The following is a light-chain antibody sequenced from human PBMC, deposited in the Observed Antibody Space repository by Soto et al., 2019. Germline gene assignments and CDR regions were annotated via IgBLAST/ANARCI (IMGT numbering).Light chain of an antibody. CDR2: DAS. V-gene: IGKV3-20*01. Sequence: EFVLTQSPGTLSLSPWERATLSCRASQTVRNNYLAWYQQKPGQAPRLLIYDASSRATGIPDRFSGGGSGTDFTLTISRLEPEDFAVYYCQQYNNWPQTFGQGTKVDI. CDR1: QTVRNNY. J-gene: IGKJ1*01. CDR3: QQYNNWPQT.